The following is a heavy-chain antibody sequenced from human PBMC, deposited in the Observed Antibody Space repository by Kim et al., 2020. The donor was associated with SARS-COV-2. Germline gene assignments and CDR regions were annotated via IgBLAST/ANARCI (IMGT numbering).Heavy chain of an antibody. D-gene: IGHD2-21*02. Sequence: GGSLRLSCAASGFTFSSYWMHWVRQAPGKGLVWVSRINSDGSSTSYADSVKGRFTISRDNAKNTLYLQMNSLRAEDTAVYYCARERYCGGDCRYKDYWGQGTLVTVSS. CDR1: GFTFSSYW. J-gene: IGHJ4*02. CDR3: ARERYCGGDCRYKDY. CDR2: INSDGSST. V-gene: IGHV3-74*01.